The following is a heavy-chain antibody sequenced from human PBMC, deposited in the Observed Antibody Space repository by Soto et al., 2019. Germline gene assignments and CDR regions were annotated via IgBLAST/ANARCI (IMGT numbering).Heavy chain of an antibody. J-gene: IGHJ4*02. Sequence: GGSLRLSCAASGFTFSSYWMHWVRQAPGKGLVWVSRTNSDGSSTSYADSVKGRFTISRDNAKNTLYLQMNSLRAEDTAVYYCAIRASYYDSSGYFDYWGRGTLVTVSS. D-gene: IGHD3-22*01. V-gene: IGHV3-74*01. CDR2: TNSDGSST. CDR1: GFTFSSYW. CDR3: AIRASYYDSSGYFDY.